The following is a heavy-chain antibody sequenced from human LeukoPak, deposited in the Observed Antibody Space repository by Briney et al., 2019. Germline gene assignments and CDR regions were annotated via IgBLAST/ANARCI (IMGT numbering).Heavy chain of an antibody. J-gene: IGHJ6*04. CDR2: LDPSDSYT. CDR3: ARQGQMTMVTLNRGGMDV. CDR1: GYSFTSYW. V-gene: IGHV5-10-1*01. D-gene: IGHD4-17*01. Sequence: GESLKISCKGSGYSFTSYWISWVRQMPGKGLEWMGRLDPSDSYTNYSPSFQGHVIISADKSISTAYLQWSSLKASDTAMYYCARQGQMTMVTLNRGGMDVWGKGTTVTVSS.